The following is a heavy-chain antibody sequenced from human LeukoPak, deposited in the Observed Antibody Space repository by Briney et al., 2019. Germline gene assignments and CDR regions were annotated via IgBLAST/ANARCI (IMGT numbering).Heavy chain of an antibody. CDR3: ASYSSSSYFDY. J-gene: IGHJ4*02. Sequence: SETLSLTCAVYGGSFSGYYWSWIPQPPGKGLEWIGEINHSGSTNYNPSLKSRVTISVDTSKNQFSLKLSSVTAADTAVYYCASYSSSSYFDYWGQGTLVTVSS. V-gene: IGHV4-34*01. D-gene: IGHD6-6*01. CDR2: INHSGST. CDR1: GGSFSGYY.